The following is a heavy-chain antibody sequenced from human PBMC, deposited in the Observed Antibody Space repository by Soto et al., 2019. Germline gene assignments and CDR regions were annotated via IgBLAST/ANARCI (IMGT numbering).Heavy chain of an antibody. CDR2: THHTGST. CDR3: AKSWELRRFFAS. J-gene: IGHJ4*02. CDR1: GASIISENW. Sequence: QVQLQESGPGLVKPSGTLSLTCTVSGASIISENWWTWVRQSPGKGLEWIGETHHTGSTTYNPSLDSRVTMSVDKSKNHFSLSLSSVTAADTALYYCAKSWELRRFFASWGQGTLVTVSS. V-gene: IGHV4-4*02. D-gene: IGHD1-26*01.